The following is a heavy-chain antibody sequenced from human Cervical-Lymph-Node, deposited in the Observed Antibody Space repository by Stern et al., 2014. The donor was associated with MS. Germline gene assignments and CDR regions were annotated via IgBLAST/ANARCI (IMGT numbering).Heavy chain of an antibody. Sequence: QVQLQESGPGLVKPSQTLSLTCTVSGGSISSGSYYWSWIRQPAGKGLEWIGRIYTSGSTNYNPSLKSRVPISVDTPKTQFPRKRGFVTAADTAVYYCARWFNYWYFDLWGRGTLVTVSS. V-gene: IGHV4-61*02. CDR1: GGSISSGSYY. D-gene: IGHD3-10*01. J-gene: IGHJ2*01. CDR3: ARWFNYWYFDL. CDR2: IYTSGST.